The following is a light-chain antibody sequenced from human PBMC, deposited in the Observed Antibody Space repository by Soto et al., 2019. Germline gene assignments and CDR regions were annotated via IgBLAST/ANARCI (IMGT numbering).Light chain of an antibody. CDR1: SSDIGAYDY. CDR2: DVI. J-gene: IGLJ1*01. V-gene: IGLV2-14*01. CDR3: NSYSSSIPYV. Sequence: QSALTHPASVSGSPGQSITISCTGTSSDIGAYDYVSWYQQHPGKAPKLMIYDVINRPSGVSNRFSGSKSGNTASLTISGLQAEDEADYYCNSYSSSIPYVFGTGTKVTVL.